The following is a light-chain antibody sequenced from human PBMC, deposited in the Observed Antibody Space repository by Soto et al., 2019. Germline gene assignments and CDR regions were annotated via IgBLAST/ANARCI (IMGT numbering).Light chain of an antibody. V-gene: IGKV1-39*01. CDR2: SAS. CDR1: QNVNNF. CDR3: QQSNRFPLP. J-gene: IGKJ4*01. Sequence: DIQITQSPSSLSASVGDRVTITCRARQNVNNFLNWYQQKPWKSPRLLIYSASNLQSEVPSRYSGSGSGTDFTLTISSLQPEDFETYYCQQSNRFPLPFGGGTKVQI.